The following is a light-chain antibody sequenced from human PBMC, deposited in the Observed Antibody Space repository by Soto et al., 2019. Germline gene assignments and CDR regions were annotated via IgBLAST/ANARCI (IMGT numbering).Light chain of an antibody. CDR2: EVS. V-gene: IGLV2-14*01. J-gene: IGLJ2*01. Sequence: QSALTQPASVSGSPGQSITISCTGTSSDVGGYNYVSWYQQHPGKAPKLIIYEVSDRPSEVPNRFSGSKSGNTASLTISGLQAEDEADYYCSSYTSSTTQVVFGGGTKLTVL. CDR1: SSDVGGYNY. CDR3: SSYTSSTTQVV.